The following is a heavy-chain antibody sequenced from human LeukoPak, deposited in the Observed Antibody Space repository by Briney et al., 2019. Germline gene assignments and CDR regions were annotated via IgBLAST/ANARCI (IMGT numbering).Heavy chain of an antibody. Sequence: HPGGSLRLSCAASGFTFSSYAMSWVRQAPGKGLEWVSAISGSDDSTYYGDSVKGRFTISRDNSKNTLYLQMNSLRAEDTAVYYCAKEVEGGRRESYFDYWGQGTQVTVSS. D-gene: IGHD1-26*01. V-gene: IGHV3-23*01. CDR3: AKEVEGGRRESYFDY. CDR1: GFTFSSYA. J-gene: IGHJ4*02. CDR2: ISGSDDST.